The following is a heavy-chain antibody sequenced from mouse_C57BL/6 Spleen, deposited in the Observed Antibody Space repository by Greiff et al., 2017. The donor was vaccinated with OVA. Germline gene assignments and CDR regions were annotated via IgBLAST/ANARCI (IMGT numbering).Heavy chain of an antibody. CDR1: GYTFTSYW. J-gene: IGHJ2*01. CDR2: IDPSDSYT. V-gene: IGHV1-69*01. CDR3: ARPYYGSSYFDY. D-gene: IGHD1-1*01. Sequence: VQLQQPGAELVMPEASVKLSCKASGYTFTSYWMHWVKQRPGQGLEWIGEIDPSDSYTNYNQKFKGKSTLTVDKSSSTAYMQLSSLTSEDSAVYYCARPYYGSSYFDYWGQGTTLTVSS.